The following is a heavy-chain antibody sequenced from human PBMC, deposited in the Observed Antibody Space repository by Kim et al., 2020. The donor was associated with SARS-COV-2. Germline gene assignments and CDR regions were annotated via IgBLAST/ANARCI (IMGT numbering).Heavy chain of an antibody. CDR3: ARDGGYSGYVLFDY. V-gene: IGHV1-2*02. D-gene: IGHD5-12*01. Sequence: QKLQGRVTMTRDTSISTAYMELSRLRSDDTAVYYCARDGGYSGYVLFDYWGQGTLVTVSS. J-gene: IGHJ4*02.